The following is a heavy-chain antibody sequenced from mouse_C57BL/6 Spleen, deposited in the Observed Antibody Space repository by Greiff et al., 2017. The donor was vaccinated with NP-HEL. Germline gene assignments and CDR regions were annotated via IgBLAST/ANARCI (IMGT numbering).Heavy chain of an antibody. CDR1: GYTFTSYW. J-gene: IGHJ1*03. CDR3: ARGGTGTRYFDV. Sequence: QVQLKQPGAELVKPGASVKLSCKASGYTFTSYWMQWVKQRPGQGLEWIGEIDPSDSYTNYNQKFKGKATLTVDTSSNTAYMQLSSLTSEDSAVYYCARGGTGTRYFDVWGTGTTVTVSS. CDR2: IDPSDSYT. D-gene: IGHD4-1*01. V-gene: IGHV1-50*01.